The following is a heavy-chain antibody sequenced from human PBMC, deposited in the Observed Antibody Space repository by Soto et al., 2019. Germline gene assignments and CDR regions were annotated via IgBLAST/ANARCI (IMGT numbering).Heavy chain of an antibody. Sequence: ASVKVSCKASGYSFTDYHIHWVRQAPGQGLEWMGWINPNSGDTNHAQKFQGRVTMTRDTSISTAYMEMSRLRSDDTAVYYCARDRGGGYYGMDVWGQGTTVTVSS. D-gene: IGHD3-16*01. J-gene: IGHJ6*02. CDR1: GYSFTDYH. CDR2: INPNSGDT. V-gene: IGHV1-2*02. CDR3: ARDRGGGYYGMDV.